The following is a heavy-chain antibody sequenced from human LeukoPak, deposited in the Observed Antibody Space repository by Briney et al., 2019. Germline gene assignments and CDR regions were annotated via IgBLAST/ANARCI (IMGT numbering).Heavy chain of an antibody. V-gene: IGHV4-38-2*02. CDR1: GYSISSGYY. CDR2: INHSGST. J-gene: IGHJ3*02. CDR3: ARGSSGWADAFDI. Sequence: PSETLSLTCTVSGYSISSGYYWGWIRQPPGKGLEWIGEINHSGSTNYNPSLKSRVTISVDTSKNQFSLKLSSVTAADTAVYYCARGSSGWADAFDIWGQGTMVTVSS. D-gene: IGHD6-19*01.